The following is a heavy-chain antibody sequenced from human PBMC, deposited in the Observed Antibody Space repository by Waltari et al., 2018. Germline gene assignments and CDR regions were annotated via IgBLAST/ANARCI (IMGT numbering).Heavy chain of an antibody. V-gene: IGHV1-2*02. CDR2: INPNSGGT. J-gene: IGHJ5*02. CDR1: GYTFTGYY. CDR3: ARGMELRSGGAWFDP. Sequence: QVQLVQSGAEVKKPGASVKVSCKASGYTFTGYYMHWVRQAPGQGLEWMGWINPNSGGTNYAQKFQGRVTMTRDTSISTAYMELSRLRSDDTAVYYCARGMELRSGGAWFDPWGQGTLVTVSS. D-gene: IGHD3-10*02.